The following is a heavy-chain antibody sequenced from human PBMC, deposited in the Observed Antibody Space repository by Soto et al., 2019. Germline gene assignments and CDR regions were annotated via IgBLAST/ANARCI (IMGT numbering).Heavy chain of an antibody. J-gene: IGHJ5*02. CDR1: GFIFKNAW. D-gene: IGHD3-22*01. CDR3: TPILELTKHQYYYDTSGLNWFDP. Sequence: EVQLVESGGGLVRPGGSLRLSCSPSGFIFKNAWMSWVRQAPGKGLEWVGRIKSKTDGGTTDYAAPVKGRFTISRDDSKNTVFLQMNSLKTEDTAVYYCTPILELTKHQYYYDTSGLNWFDPWGQGTLVTVSS. V-gene: IGHV3-15*01. CDR2: IKSKTDGGTT.